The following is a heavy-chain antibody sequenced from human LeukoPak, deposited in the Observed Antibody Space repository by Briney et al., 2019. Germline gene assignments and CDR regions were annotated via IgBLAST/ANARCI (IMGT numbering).Heavy chain of an antibody. D-gene: IGHD6-13*01. CDR3: ARDFSGSSWSFDY. J-gene: IGHJ4*02. CDR1: GFTLSNYD. Sequence: HPGGSLRLSCAASGFTLSNYDMSWVRQAPGKGLEWVSTLTGSTLTTYYADSVKGRFTISRGNSKNTLYLQMNSLRAEDTAVYYCARDFSGSSWSFDYWGQGTLVTVSS. CDR2: LTGSTLTT. V-gene: IGHV3-23*01.